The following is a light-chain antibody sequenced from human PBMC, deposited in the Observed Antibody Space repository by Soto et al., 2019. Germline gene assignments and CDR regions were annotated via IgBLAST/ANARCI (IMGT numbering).Light chain of an antibody. V-gene: IGLV2-8*01. Sequence: QSVLTQHPSASGSPGQSVTISCTGTSSDDGGYNYVSWYQQHPGKAPKLMIYEVSKRPSGVPDRFSGSKSGNTASLTVSGLQAEDEADYYCSSYAGSNNFVVFGGGTKLTVL. CDR3: SSYAGSNNFVV. CDR1: SSDDGGYNY. J-gene: IGLJ2*01. CDR2: EVS.